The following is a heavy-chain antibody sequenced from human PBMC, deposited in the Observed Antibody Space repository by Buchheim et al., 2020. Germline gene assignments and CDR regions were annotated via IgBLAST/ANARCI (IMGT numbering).Heavy chain of an antibody. Sequence: EVQLVESGGGLVQPGGSLRLSCAASGFTFSSYSMNWVRQAPGKGLEWVSYISSSSSTIYYADSVKGRFTISRDTAKNSLYLQMNSLRDVYTAVYYCARRDSSRGMDVWGQGTT. D-gene: IGHD3-22*01. V-gene: IGHV3-48*02. J-gene: IGHJ6*02. CDR2: ISSSSSTI. CDR3: ARRDSSRGMDV. CDR1: GFTFSSYS.